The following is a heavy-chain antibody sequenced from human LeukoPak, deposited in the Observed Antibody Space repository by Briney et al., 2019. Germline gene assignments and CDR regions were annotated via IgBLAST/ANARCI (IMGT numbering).Heavy chain of an antibody. V-gene: IGHV4-59*01. Sequence: SETLSLTCTVSGGSISSYYWSWIRQPPGKGLEWMGYIYYSGSTNYNPSLKSRVTISVDTSKNQFSLKLSSVTAADTAVYYCAGDVMSTALDAFDVWGQGTMVTVSS. CDR2: IYYSGST. J-gene: IGHJ3*01. CDR1: GGSISSYY. CDR3: AGDVMSTALDAFDV. D-gene: IGHD1-1*01.